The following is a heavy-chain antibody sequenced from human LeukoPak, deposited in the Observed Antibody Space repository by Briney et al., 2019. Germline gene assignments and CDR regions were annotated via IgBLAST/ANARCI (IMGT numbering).Heavy chain of an antibody. CDR1: GYTFTSYD. V-gene: IGHV1-8*01. CDR3: SSRSLFEYSSSFLDP. D-gene: IGHD6-6*01. CDR2: MNPNSGNT. J-gene: IGHJ5*02. Sequence: GASVNVSCQASGYTFTSYDINWVRQATGQGLEWMGWMNPNSGNTGYAQKFQGRVATTRNTSINTAYMEQINLRTEDTAVYYCSSRSLFEYSSSFLDPWGQGTLVTVSS.